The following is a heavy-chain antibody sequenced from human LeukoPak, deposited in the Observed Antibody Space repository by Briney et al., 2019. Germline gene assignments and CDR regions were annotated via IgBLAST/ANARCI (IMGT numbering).Heavy chain of an antibody. CDR3: ARVSNSLSGFDI. V-gene: IGHV4-59*01. CDR2: ISYSGST. Sequence: SETLSLTCTVSGGSISSYYWSWIRQPPGKGLEWIAYISYSGSTNYNPSLKSRVTISVDTSKDQFSLKLSSVTAADTAVYCCARVSNSLSGFDIWGQGTMVTVSS. D-gene: IGHD1/OR15-1a*01. CDR1: GGSISSYY. J-gene: IGHJ3*02.